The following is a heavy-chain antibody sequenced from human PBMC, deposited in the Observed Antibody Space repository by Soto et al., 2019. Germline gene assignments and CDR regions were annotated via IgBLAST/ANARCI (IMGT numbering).Heavy chain of an antibody. CDR1: GGSINSGGYY. CDR3: ASGSNYYYFDY. D-gene: IGHD4-4*01. Sequence: QVQLQESGPGLVKPSQTLSLTCTVSGGSINSGGYYWSWIRQHPGKGLEWIGYIYYSGSTYYNPSLKSRVIISLDTSKNQFSLKLSSVTAADTAVYYCASGSNYYYFDYWGQGTLVTVSS. V-gene: IGHV4-31*03. CDR2: IYYSGST. J-gene: IGHJ4*02.